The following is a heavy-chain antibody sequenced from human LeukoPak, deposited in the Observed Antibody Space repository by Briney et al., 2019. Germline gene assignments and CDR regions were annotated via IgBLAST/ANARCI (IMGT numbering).Heavy chain of an antibody. CDR2: ISYDGSNK. CDR1: GFTFSSYW. V-gene: IGHV3-30*03. Sequence: GGSLRLSCAASGFTFSSYWMSWVRQAPGKGLEWVAVISYDGSNKYYADSVKGRFTISRDNSKNTLYLQMNSLRAEDTAVYYCARELYDIFNYYYMDVWGKGTTVTISS. CDR3: ARELYDIFNYYYMDV. D-gene: IGHD3-9*01. J-gene: IGHJ6*03.